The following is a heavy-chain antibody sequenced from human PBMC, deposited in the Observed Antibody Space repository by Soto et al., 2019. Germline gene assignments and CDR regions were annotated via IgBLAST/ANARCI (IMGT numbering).Heavy chain of an antibody. D-gene: IGHD5-12*01. Sequence: EVLLLESGGRLVRPGGSLRLACSASGFTFSDYAITWVRQAPGKGLEWVSSTSVSGADTYYASSVKGRFRISRDNSKNTLYLQMTSRRAEDTVLYYCARSEVANIVFFGTDVWGQGTTVTVS. V-gene: IGHV3-23*01. CDR3: ARSEVANIVFFGTDV. J-gene: IGHJ6*02. CDR2: TSVSGADT. CDR1: GFTFSDYA.